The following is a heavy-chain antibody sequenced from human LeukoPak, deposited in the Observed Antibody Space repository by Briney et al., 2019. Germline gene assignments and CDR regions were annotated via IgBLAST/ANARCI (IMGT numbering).Heavy chain of an antibody. Sequence: SVKVSCKASGGTFSSYAISWVRQAPGQGLEWMGGIIPIFGTANYAQKFQGRVTITADESTSTAYMELSSLRSEDTAVYYCARDKPFTGNPSIAFDIWGQGTMVTVSS. D-gene: IGHD3-9*01. J-gene: IGHJ3*02. CDR3: ARDKPFTGNPSIAFDI. CDR1: GGTFSSYA. CDR2: IIPIFGTA. V-gene: IGHV1-69*13.